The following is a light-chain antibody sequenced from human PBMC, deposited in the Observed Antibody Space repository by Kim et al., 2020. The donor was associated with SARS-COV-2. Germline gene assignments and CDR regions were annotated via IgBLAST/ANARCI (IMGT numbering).Light chain of an antibody. CDR1: SSDVGGYNY. J-gene: IGLJ2*01. CDR2: DVS. V-gene: IGLV2-14*03. Sequence: QSALPQPASVSGSPGQSITISCTGTSSDVGGYNYVSWYQQHPGKAPKLMIYDVSNRPSGVSNRFSGSKSGNTASLTISGLQAEDEADYYCSPYTSSSTFVVFGGGTQLTVL. CDR3: SPYTSSSTFVV.